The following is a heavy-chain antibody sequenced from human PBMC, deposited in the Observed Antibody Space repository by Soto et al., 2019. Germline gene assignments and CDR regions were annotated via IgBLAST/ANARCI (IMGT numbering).Heavy chain of an antibody. CDR2: ISGSGGST. V-gene: IGHV3-23*01. J-gene: IGHJ5*02. CDR3: TRDLMDVVPPADDLFDP. Sequence: GGSLRLSCAASGFTFSSYALSWVRQAPGKGREWVSAISGSGGSTYYADSVKGRFTISRDNSKNTLYLQMNSLRVEDTAVYYCTRDLMDVVPPADDLFDPWGQGILVTVSS. CDR1: GFTFSSYA. D-gene: IGHD2-2*01.